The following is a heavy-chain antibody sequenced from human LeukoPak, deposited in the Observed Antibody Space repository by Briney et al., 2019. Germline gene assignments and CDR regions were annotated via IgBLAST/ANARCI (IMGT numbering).Heavy chain of an antibody. CDR1: GGSINNSSYY. D-gene: IGHD6-13*01. CDR2: IFYSGNT. V-gene: IGHV4-39*07. J-gene: IGHJ4*02. CDR3: ARDVTAAFDY. Sequence: PSETLSLTCTVSGGSINNSSYYWDWIRQPPGKGLEWIGSIFYSGNTYYNPSLMSRVTISVDTSKNQFSLKLSSVAAADTAVYYCARDVTAAFDYWGQGTLVTVSS.